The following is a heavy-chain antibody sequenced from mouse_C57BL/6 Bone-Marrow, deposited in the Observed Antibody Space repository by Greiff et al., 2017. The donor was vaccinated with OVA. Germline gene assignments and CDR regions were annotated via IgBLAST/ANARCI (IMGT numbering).Heavy chain of an antibody. CDR1: GYTFTDHT. CDR3: ARRYYGSSSYWYFDV. D-gene: IGHD1-1*01. V-gene: IGHV1-78*01. CDR2: IYPRDGST. J-gene: IGHJ1*03. Sequence: QVHVKQSDAELVKPGASVKISCKVSGYTFTDHTIPWMKQRPEQGLEWIGYIYPRDGSTKYNEKFKGKATLTADKASSTAYMQLNSLTSEDSAVYFCARRYYGSSSYWYFDVWGTGTTVTVSS.